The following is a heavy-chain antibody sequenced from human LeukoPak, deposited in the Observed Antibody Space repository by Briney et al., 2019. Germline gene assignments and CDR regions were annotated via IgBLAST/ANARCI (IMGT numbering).Heavy chain of an antibody. D-gene: IGHD2-15*01. CDR3: ARRGSCYFDL. J-gene: IGHJ4*02. V-gene: IGHV3-23*01. CDR1: GFTFSNAW. Sequence: GGSLRLSCAASGFTFSNAWMTWVRQAPGKGLEWVSAISGSGGSTYYADSVKGRFTISRDNSKNTLYLQMNSLRAEDTAVYYCARRGSCYFDLLGPGNPGHRLL. CDR2: ISGSGGST.